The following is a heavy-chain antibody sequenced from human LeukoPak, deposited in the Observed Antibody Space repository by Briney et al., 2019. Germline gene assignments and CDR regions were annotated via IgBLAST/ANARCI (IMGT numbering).Heavy chain of an antibody. D-gene: IGHD4-17*01. CDR1: GGSISSGSYY. CDR3: ARESPGTTVPYDAFDI. Sequence: PSQTLSLTCTVSGGSISSGSYYWSWIRQPAGKGLEWIGRIYTSGSTNYNPSLKSRVTISVDTSKNQFSQKLSSVTAADTAVYYCARESPGTTVPYDAFDIWGQGTMVTVSS. J-gene: IGHJ3*02. V-gene: IGHV4-61*02. CDR2: IYTSGST.